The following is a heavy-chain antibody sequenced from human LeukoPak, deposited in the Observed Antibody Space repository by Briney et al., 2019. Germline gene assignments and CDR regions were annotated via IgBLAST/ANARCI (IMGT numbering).Heavy chain of an antibody. Sequence: PSETLSLTCTVSGGSISSYSWSWMRQPAGRGLERIGRIYPRESPNYNPSLKSRVIMSVDKSKNQFSLKLRSVTAADTAVYYCAREWHHVFGYWGQGNLVTVSS. CDR1: GGSISSYS. V-gene: IGHV4-4*07. CDR3: AREWHHVFGY. CDR2: IYPRESP. J-gene: IGHJ4*02. D-gene: IGHD3-10*01.